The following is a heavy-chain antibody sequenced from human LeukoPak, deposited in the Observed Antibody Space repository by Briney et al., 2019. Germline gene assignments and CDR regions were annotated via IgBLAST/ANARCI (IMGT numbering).Heavy chain of an antibody. Sequence: SQTLSLICDIYGDSVSSNSAAWNWIRQSPSRGLEWLGRTYYRSKWYNDYAVSVKSRIVISPDTSKNQVSLQLDSVTPEDTALYYCARQYSSGWSYYYGLDVWGQGTTVTVSS. D-gene: IGHD6-19*01. V-gene: IGHV6-1*01. CDR2: TYYRSKWYN. CDR3: ARQYSSGWSYYYGLDV. CDR1: GDSVSSNSAA. J-gene: IGHJ6*02.